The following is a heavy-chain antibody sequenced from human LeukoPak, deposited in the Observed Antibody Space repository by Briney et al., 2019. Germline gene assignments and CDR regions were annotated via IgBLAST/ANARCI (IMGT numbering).Heavy chain of an antibody. CDR2: IYYSGST. CDR3: ARVALYSSSSYWFGP. D-gene: IGHD6-6*01. V-gene: IGHV4-59*01. Sequence: NPSETLSLTCTVSGGSISSYYWSWIRQPPGKGLEWIGYIYYSGSTNYNPSLKSRVTISVDTSKNQFSLKLSSVAAADTAVYYCARVALYSSSSYWFGPWGQGTLVTVSS. J-gene: IGHJ5*02. CDR1: GGSISSYY.